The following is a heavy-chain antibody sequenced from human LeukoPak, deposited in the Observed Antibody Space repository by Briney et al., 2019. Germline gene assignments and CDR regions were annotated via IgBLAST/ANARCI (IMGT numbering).Heavy chain of an antibody. CDR2: INPNSGGT. CDR3: ARGQEEGATEHDAFDI. Sequence: ASVKVSCKASGYTFTGYYMHWVRQAPGQGLEWMGRINPNSGGTNYAQKFQGRVTMTRDTSISTAYMELSRLRSDDTAVYYCARGQEEGATEHDAFDIWGQGTMVTVSS. J-gene: IGHJ3*02. D-gene: IGHD1-26*01. V-gene: IGHV1-2*06. CDR1: GYTFTGYY.